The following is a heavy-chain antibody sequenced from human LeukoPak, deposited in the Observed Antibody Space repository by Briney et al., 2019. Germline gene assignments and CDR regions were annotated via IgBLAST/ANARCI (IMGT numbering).Heavy chain of an antibody. Sequence: GGSLRLSCAASGFTFSTYAMTWVRRAPGKGLEWVSAISPSGGHIYYADSVKGRFTSSRDNSKGTLFLQMNNLRAEDTAIYYCAKNRGTGMAFYDYWGLGTQVTVSS. CDR2: ISPSGGHI. CDR1: GFTFSTYA. J-gene: IGHJ4*02. V-gene: IGHV3-23*01. D-gene: IGHD5-18*01. CDR3: AKNRGTGMAFYDY.